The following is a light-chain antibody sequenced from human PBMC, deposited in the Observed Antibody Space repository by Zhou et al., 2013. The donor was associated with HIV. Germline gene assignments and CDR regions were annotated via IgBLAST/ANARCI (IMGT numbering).Light chain of an antibody. CDR2: DAS. CDR1: QSVSSS. J-gene: IGKJ2*01. CDR3: QQYANSPQT. V-gene: IGKV3-11*01. Sequence: EVVLTQSPATLSLSPGERATLSCWASQSVSSSLAWYQQKPGQAPRLLICDASNRATGIPARFSGSGSGTDFTLTFTTLGPEDFAVYYCQQYANSPQTFGQGTKVEIK.